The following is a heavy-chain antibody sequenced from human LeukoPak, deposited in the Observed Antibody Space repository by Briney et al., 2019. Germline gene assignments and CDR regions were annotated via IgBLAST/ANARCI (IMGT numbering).Heavy chain of an antibody. Sequence: PGGSLRLSCAASGFTFSDYYMSWIRQAPGKGLEWVSYISSSSSYTNYADSVKGRFTISRDNAKNSLYLQMNSLRAEDTAVYYCARGGYYNSGSTDYWGHGTLVTVSS. J-gene: IGHJ4*01. CDR3: ARGGYYNSGSTDY. V-gene: IGHV3-11*05. CDR1: GFTFSDYY. CDR2: ISSSSSYT. D-gene: IGHD3-10*01.